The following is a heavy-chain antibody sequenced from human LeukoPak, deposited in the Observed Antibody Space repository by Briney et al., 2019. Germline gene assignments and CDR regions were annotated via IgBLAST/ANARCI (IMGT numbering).Heavy chain of an antibody. D-gene: IGHD4-17*01. CDR2: IYHSGST. J-gene: IGHJ5*02. CDR1: GGSIRSSYYY. Sequence: SETLSLTCTVSGGSIRSSYYYWGWIRQPPGKGLEWIGYIYHSGSTYYNPSLKSRVTISVDRSKNQFSLKLSSVTAADTAVYYCARVIMYGDYNWFDPWGQGTLVTVSS. CDR3: ARVIMYGDYNWFDP. V-gene: IGHV4-30-2*01.